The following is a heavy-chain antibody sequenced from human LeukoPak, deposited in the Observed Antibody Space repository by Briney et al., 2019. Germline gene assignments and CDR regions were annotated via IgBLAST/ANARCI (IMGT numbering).Heavy chain of an antibody. V-gene: IGHV4-30-4*01. CDR2: IYYSGST. Sequence: SQTLSLTCTVSGGSISSGDYYWSWIRQPPGKGLEWIGYIYYSGSTYYNPSLKSRVTISVDTSKNQFSLKLSSVTAADTAVYYCARDPSITIVYGMDVWGQGTTVTVSS. CDR1: GGSISSGDYY. CDR3: ARDPSITIVYGMDV. D-gene: IGHD3-10*01. J-gene: IGHJ6*02.